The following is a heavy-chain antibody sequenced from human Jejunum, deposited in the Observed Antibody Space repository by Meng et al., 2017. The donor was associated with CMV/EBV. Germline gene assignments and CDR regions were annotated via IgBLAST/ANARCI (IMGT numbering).Heavy chain of an antibody. CDR1: FPFSNYW. J-gene: IGHJ4*01. D-gene: IGHD3-22*01. V-gene: IGHV3-7*03. CDR2: IKEDGSEK. CDR3: AISPKDVLLPVAMTG. Sequence: FPFSNYWISWVRQAPGKGLAWVANIKEDGSEKYYVDSVKGRFTISRDNAKKSLYLQMNSLRAEDTAVYYSAISPKDVLLPVAMTGWGQGTLVTVSS.